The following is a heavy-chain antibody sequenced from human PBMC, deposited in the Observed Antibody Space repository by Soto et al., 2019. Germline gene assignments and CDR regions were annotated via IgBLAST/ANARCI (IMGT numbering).Heavy chain of an antibody. V-gene: IGHV3-21*02. CDR1: GFTFSAFS. D-gene: IGHD3-3*01. CDR2: INEDSTYI. Sequence: EVRLVESGGGLVKPGGSLRLSCAASGFTFSAFSMNWVRQAPGKGLEWLSSINEDSTYIYYGDSLRGRSTISRDNAKDSLDLQIDSLRCEDTAVYYCVRVFGRYFRSWYMDVWGDGATVIVS. J-gene: IGHJ6*03. CDR3: VRVFGRYFRSWYMDV.